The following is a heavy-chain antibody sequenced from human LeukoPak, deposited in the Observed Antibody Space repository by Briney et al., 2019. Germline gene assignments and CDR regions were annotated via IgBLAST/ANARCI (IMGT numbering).Heavy chain of an antibody. Sequence: GGSLRLSCAASGFTFSSYAMSWVRQAPGKGLEWVSAISGSGGSTYYADSVKGRFTISRDNSKTTLYLQMNSLRAEDTAVYYCAKAMVVVVVSATDYWGQGTLVTVSS. CDR2: ISGSGGST. V-gene: IGHV3-23*01. D-gene: IGHD2-15*01. CDR3: AKAMVVVVVSATDY. J-gene: IGHJ4*02. CDR1: GFTFSSYA.